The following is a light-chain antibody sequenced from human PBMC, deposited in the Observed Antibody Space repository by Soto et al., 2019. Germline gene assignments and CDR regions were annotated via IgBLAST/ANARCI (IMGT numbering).Light chain of an antibody. V-gene: IGKV3-20*01. CDR1: QSVSSNF. J-gene: IGKJ1*01. CDR3: QHYGSSGT. CDR2: GAS. Sequence: VLTKSPGTLSLSPGEIDTLSFMASQSVSSNFLSWYQQTPGQAPLLLIYGASNRAAGLPDFFSGSCSGTYFPLTISLLPADFFAYYYCQHYGSSGTFGQGTKVDIK.